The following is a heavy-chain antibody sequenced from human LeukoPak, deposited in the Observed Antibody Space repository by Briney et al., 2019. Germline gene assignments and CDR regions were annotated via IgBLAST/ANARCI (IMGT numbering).Heavy chain of an antibody. CDR3: ARPRSSSWNAFDI. D-gene: IGHD6-13*01. Sequence: GASVKVSCKASGGTFNSYAISWVRQAPGQGLEWMGGIIPIFGTANYAQKFQGRVTITTDESTSTAYMELSSLRSEDTAVYYCARPRSSSWNAFDIWGQGTMVTVSS. V-gene: IGHV1-69*05. CDR1: GGTFNSYA. J-gene: IGHJ3*02. CDR2: IIPIFGTA.